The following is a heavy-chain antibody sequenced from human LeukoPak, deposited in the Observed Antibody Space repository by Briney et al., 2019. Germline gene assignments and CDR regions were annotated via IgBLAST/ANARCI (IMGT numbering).Heavy chain of an antibody. J-gene: IGHJ4*02. CDR3: TKEAATGSRYSFDY. Sequence: PGGSLRLSCAASGFTFSRHGMHWVRQAPGKGLEWAAVVSDDGGTVYYAESVKGRFTIARDNSRNTLYLQMTSLRPDDTAVFYCTKEAATGSRYSFDYWGQGTLVTVSS. CDR2: VSDDGGTV. CDR1: GFTFSRHG. V-gene: IGHV3-30*18. D-gene: IGHD1-1*01.